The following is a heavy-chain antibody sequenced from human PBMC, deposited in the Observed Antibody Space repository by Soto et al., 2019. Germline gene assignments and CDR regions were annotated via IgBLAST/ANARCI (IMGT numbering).Heavy chain of an antibody. J-gene: IGHJ4*02. V-gene: IGHV4-59*01. CDR1: GGSISSYY. Sequence: SETLSLTCTASGGSISSYYWSWIRQPPGKGLEWIGYIYYSGSTNYNPSLKSRVTISVDTSKNQFSLKLSSVTAADTAVYYCARDNGREQYYDSSGYWYYFDYWGQGTLVTVSS. CDR3: ARDNGREQYYDSSGYWYYFDY. D-gene: IGHD3-22*01. CDR2: IYYSGST.